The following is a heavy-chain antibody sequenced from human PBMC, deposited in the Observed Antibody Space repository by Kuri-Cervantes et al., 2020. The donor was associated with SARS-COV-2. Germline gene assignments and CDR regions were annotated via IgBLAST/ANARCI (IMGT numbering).Heavy chain of an antibody. D-gene: IGHD6-13*01. J-gene: IGHJ4*02. CDR2: ISSSSSYI. CDR1: GFTFSSYS. V-gene: IGHV3-21*01. Sequence: GESLKISCAASGFTFSSYSMNWVRQAPGKGLEWVSSISSSSSYIYYADSVNGRFTISRDNAKNSLFLQMNSLRAEDTAVYYCAREAYSSSWFDYWGQGTLVTVSS. CDR3: AREAYSSSWFDY.